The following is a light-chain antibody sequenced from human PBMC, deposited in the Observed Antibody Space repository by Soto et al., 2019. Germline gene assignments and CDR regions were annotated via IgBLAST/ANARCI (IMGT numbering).Light chain of an antibody. J-gene: IGKJ1*01. V-gene: IGKV1-5*01. CDR2: HAS. CDR3: QRYRSYGT. Sequence: DIQMTQSPSTLPASVGDRVTLTCRASQSIDSCLAWYQQKPGQAPKILIYHASNLATVIPSRCSGSGTETEFTLTIRNPQDYDFESYYRQRYRSYGTFGEGTKVDIK. CDR1: QSIDSC.